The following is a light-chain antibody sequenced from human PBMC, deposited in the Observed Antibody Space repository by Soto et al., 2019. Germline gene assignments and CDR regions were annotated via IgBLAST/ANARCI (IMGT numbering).Light chain of an antibody. Sequence: EIVLTQSPGTLSFSPGERTTLSCRASQSISSSSLAWYQQIPGQAPRLLIYGASSRATGIPDRFSGSGSGTDFTLTITRLEPEDFAVYYCQQYQTFGQGTKVEIK. J-gene: IGKJ1*01. CDR3: QQYQT. CDR1: QSISSSS. CDR2: GAS. V-gene: IGKV3-20*01.